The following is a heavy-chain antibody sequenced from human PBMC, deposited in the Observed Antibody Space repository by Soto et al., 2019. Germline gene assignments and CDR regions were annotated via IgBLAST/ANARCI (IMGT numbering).Heavy chain of an antibody. J-gene: IGHJ4*02. Sequence: GGSLRLSCAASGFTFSTYNMNWVRQAPGKGLEWVSSISSDSIYIYYADSLRGRFTISRDNDRDSLYLQMSSLTVEDTAVYYCARVDRRGLASAGMGINYCGQGTLVTV. D-gene: IGHD1-1*01. CDR3: ARVDRRGLASAGMGINY. CDR2: ISSDSIYI. CDR1: GFTFSTYN. V-gene: IGHV3-21*01.